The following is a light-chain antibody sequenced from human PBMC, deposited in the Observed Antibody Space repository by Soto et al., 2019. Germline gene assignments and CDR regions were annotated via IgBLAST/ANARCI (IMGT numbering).Light chain of an antibody. CDR3: GTWDNSLSVL. J-gene: IGLJ3*02. CDR1: SSNIGNNY. Sequence: QSVLTQPPSVSAAPGQKVTISCSGSSSNIGNNYVSWYQQLPGTAPKLLIYDNNKRPSGIPDRFSGSKSGTSATLGITGLQTGDEADYYCGTWDNSLSVLFGGGTQLTVL. CDR2: DNN. V-gene: IGLV1-51*01.